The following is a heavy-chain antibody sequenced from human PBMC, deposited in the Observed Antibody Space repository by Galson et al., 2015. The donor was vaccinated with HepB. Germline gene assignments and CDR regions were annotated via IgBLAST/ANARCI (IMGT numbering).Heavy chain of an antibody. CDR1: GFSLNTPGMG. Sequence: PALVKPTQTLSLTCSFSGFSLNTPGMGVGWIRQPPGKALEWLALIFWDDDKRYNSPLKTRLTITKDTSRNQVVLTLTNMDPLDTATYYCAHYTSSSQSYYLDSWGHRTLVTVSS. CDR2: IFWDDDK. J-gene: IGHJ4*01. CDR3: AHYTSSSQSYYLDS. D-gene: IGHD6-6*01. V-gene: IGHV2-5*02.